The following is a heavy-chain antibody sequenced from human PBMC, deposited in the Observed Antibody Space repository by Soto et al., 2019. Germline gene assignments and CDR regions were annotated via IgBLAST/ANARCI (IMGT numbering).Heavy chain of an antibody. Sequence: ASVKVSCKASGFTFTGHYIYWLRQAPGQGLEGMGWINPNSGGTSYVQKFQGRLTMTMDTSITTAYMELSRLRSDDTAFYYSAKSGCFFRPTHEYLDYWGQGTLVTVSS. V-gene: IGHV1-2*02. J-gene: IGHJ4*02. CDR3: AKSGCFFRPTHEYLDY. CDR2: INPNSGGT. CDR1: GFTFTGHY. D-gene: IGHD5-12*01.